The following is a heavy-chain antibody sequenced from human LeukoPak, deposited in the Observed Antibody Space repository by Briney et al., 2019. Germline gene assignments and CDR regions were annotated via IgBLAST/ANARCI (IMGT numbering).Heavy chain of an antibody. D-gene: IGHD1-26*01. V-gene: IGHV3-48*02. Sequence: PGGSLRLSCAASGFTFSSYEMNWVPQAPGRGLEWRAYISSGSRTIYYADSVKGRFTISRDDANNSLFLQMNTLGDDDTALYYCARGPVGATPLDYWGQGTLVTVSS. J-gene: IGHJ4*02. CDR2: ISSGSRTI. CDR3: ARGPVGATPLDY. CDR1: GFTFSSYE.